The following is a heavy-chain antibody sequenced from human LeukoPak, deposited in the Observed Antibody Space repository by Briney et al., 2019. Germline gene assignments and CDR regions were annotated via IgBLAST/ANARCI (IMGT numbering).Heavy chain of an antibody. CDR1: GYTFTYYY. D-gene: IGHD3-10*01. V-gene: IGHV1-2*02. CDR2: FNPNSVGT. CDR3: AREAPGSGNFDF. J-gene: IGHJ4*02. Sequence: ASDKVSCKTFGYTFTYYYLHWMRQAPGQGLEWMGWFNPNSVGTNSAQKFQGRVTMTSDTSITTAYMELTSLRSDDTAVYYCAREAPGSGNFDFWGQGTLVTDSS.